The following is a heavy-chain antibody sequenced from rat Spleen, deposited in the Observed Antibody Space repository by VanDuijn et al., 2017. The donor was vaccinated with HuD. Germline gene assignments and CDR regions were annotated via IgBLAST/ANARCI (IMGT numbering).Heavy chain of an antibody. J-gene: IGHJ1*01. Sequence: QVQLKESGPGLVQPSQTLSLTCTVSGFSLTSNSVSWVRQPPGKGLEWMGGIWGDGSTNYNSALKSRLSISRDTSKSQVFLKMNSLQTEDTAIYFCTRPNYGGYGVWGPGTMVTVSS. V-gene: IGHV2-1*01. CDR1: GFSLTSNS. CDR2: IWGDGST. D-gene: IGHD1-11*01. CDR3: TRPNYGGYGV.